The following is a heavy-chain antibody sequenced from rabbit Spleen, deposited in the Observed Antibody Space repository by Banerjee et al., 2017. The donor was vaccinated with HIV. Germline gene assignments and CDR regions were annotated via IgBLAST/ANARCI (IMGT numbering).Heavy chain of an antibody. CDR2: IYVSSGST. J-gene: IGHJ4*01. V-gene: IGHV1S43*01. CDR1: GIDFSSWYY. D-gene: IGHD5-1*01. Sequence: QQQLEESGGGLVQPEGSLTLTCKVSGIDFSSWYYMCWVRQAPGKGLELIGCIYVSSGSTWYASWVNGRFTISRSTSLNTVDLKMTSLTAADTATYFCARDLVAVIGWNFNLWGPGTLVTVS. CDR3: ARDLVAVIGWNFNL.